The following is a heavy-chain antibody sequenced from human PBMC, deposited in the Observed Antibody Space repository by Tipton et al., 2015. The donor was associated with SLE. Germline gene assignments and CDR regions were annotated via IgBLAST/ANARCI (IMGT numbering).Heavy chain of an antibody. CDR1: GFTFSSYA. D-gene: IGHD3-22*01. Sequence: SLRLSCSASGFTFSSYAMHWVRQAPGKGLEYVSAISSNGGSTYYADSVKGRFTISRDNSKNTLYLQMSSLRAEDTAVYYCVSNSSSFDAFDIWGQGTMVTVSS. CDR3: VSNSSSFDAFDI. CDR2: ISSNGGST. J-gene: IGHJ3*02. V-gene: IGHV3-64D*08.